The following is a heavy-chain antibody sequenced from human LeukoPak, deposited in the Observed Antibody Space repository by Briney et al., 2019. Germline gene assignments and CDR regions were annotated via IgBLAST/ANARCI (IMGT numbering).Heavy chain of an antibody. CDR3: AREGGGSSWSSYYFDY. CDR2: ISYDGSNK. V-gene: IGHV3-30*04. CDR1: GFTFSSYA. D-gene: IGHD6-13*01. J-gene: IGHJ4*02. Sequence: GRSLRLSCAASGFTFSSYAMHWVRQAPGKGLEWVAVISYDGSNKYYADSVKGRSTISRDNSKNTLYLQMNSLRAEDTAVYYCAREGGGSSWSSYYFDYWGQGTLVTVSS.